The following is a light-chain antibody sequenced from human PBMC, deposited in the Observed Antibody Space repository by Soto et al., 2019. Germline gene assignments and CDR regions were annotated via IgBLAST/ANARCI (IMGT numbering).Light chain of an antibody. V-gene: IGLV2-23*01. CDR1: SSDVGSYNL. Sequence: QSALTQPASVSGSPGQSITISCTGTSSDVGSYNLVSWYQQHPGKAAKLMIYEGSKRPSGVSNRFSGSKSGNTASLTISGLQAEDEADYYCCSYAGTLGVFGGGTKLTVL. CDR2: EGS. CDR3: CSYAGTLGV. J-gene: IGLJ2*01.